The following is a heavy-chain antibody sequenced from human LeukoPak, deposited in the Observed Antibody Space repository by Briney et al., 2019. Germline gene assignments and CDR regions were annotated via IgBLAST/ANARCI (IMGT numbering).Heavy chain of an antibody. CDR1: GFTFSSYA. CDR2: ISGSGGST. D-gene: IGHD2-21*02. J-gene: IGHJ4*02. Sequence: GGSLRLSCAASGFTFSSYAMSWVRQAPGKELEWVSAISGSGGSTYYADSVKGRFTISRDNSKNTLYLQMNSLRAEDTAVYYCARGSKKHIVVVTAIPPFDYWGQGTLVTVSS. CDR3: ARGSKKHIVVVTAIPPFDY. V-gene: IGHV3-23*01.